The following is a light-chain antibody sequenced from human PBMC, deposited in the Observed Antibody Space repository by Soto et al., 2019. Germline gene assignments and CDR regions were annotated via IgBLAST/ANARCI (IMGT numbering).Light chain of an antibody. CDR2: AAS. CDR1: QSISSY. CDR3: QQSYSTPPS. V-gene: IGKV1-39*01. Sequence: DIQMTQSPSSLSASVGDRVTITCRARQSISSYLNWYQQKPGKAPKLLIYAASSLQSGVTPRFSGRGSGTDFYLPISTLQPEDFPTYYCQQSYSTPPSFRQGPKLEI. J-gene: IGKJ2*01.